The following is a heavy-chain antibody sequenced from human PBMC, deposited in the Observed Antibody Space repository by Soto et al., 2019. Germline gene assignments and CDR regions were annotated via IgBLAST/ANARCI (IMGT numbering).Heavy chain of an antibody. V-gene: IGHV3-64*01. Sequence: EVQLAESGGGMVQPGGSLRLSCVASGFTFSSYDMHWVRQAPGKGLEYVSSISSNGGTTYYGNTVKGRFTICRVNSKNTLYLQMGSLRAEDMAVYYCVRRVSGNYDYLGQGTLVTVSS. J-gene: IGHJ4*02. CDR2: ISSNGGTT. CDR3: VRRVSGNYDY. CDR1: GFTFSSYD. D-gene: IGHD1-7*01.